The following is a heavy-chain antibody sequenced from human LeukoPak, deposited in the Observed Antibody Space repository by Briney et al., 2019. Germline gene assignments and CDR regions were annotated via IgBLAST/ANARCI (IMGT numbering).Heavy chain of an antibody. CDR3: AKNYGSGTYYNYFDS. CDR2: VSGSGGST. D-gene: IGHD3-10*01. CDR1: GFTFSSYA. V-gene: IGHV3-23*01. Sequence: PGGSLRLSCAASGFTFSSYAMSWVRQAPGKGLEWVSAVSGSGGSTYYADSVKGRFTISRDNSENTLYLQINSLRVEDTAVFYCAKNYGSGTYYNYFDSWGQGTLVTVSS. J-gene: IGHJ4*02.